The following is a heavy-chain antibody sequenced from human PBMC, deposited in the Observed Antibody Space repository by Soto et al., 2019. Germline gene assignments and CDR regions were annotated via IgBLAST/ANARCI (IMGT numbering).Heavy chain of an antibody. CDR2: IYYSGST. CDR3: ERVGGVDGYNYLNY. D-gene: IGHD2-8*02. Sequence: PSETLSLTCTVSGGSINRYYWNWIRQPPGKGLEWIGYIYYSGSTNYNPSLKSRVTMSVETSNNQFSLKLSSVTAADTAVYFCERVGGVDGYNYLNYWGQGTQVTVSS. CDR1: GGSINRYY. J-gene: IGHJ4*02. V-gene: IGHV4-59*03.